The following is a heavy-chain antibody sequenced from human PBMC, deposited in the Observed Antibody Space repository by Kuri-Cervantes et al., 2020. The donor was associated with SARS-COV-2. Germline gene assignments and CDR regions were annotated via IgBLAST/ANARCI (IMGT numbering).Heavy chain of an antibody. J-gene: IGHJ4*02. CDR2: ISGSGGST. V-gene: IGHV3-23*01. CDR1: GFTFSSYA. Sequence: GGSLRLSCAASGFTFSSYAMSWVRQAPGKGLEWVSAISGSGGSTYYADSVKGRFAISRDNSKNTLYLQMNSLRAEDTAVYYCAKDYYYGSSGYPRVVVDYWGQGTLVTVSS. CDR3: AKDYYYGSSGYPRVVVDY. D-gene: IGHD3-22*01.